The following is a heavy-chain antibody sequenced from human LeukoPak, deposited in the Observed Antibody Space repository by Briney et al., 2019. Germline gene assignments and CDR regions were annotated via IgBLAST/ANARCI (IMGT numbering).Heavy chain of an antibody. CDR1: GGSISSYY. V-gene: IGHV4-59*01. J-gene: IGHJ4*02. CDR2: IYYSGST. Sequence: KASETLSLTCTVSGGSISSYYWSWIRQPPGKGLEWIGYIYYSGSTNYNPSLKSRVTISVDTSKNQFSLKLSSVTAADTAVYYCARSVVVVAAADYWGQGTLVTVSS. D-gene: IGHD2-15*01. CDR3: ARSVVVVAAADY.